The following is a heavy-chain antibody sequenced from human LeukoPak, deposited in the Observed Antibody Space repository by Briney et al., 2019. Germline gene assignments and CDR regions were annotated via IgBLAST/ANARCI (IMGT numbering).Heavy chain of an antibody. CDR2: ISYDGSNK. CDR3: ARDVLTDY. Sequence: GRSLRLSCAASGFTFSSYAMHWVRQAPGKGLEWVAVISYDGSNKYYADSVKGRFTISRDNSRNTLYLQMNSLRAEDTAVYYCARDVLTDYWGLGTLVTVSS. CDR1: GFTFSSYA. J-gene: IGHJ4*02. V-gene: IGHV3-30*04. D-gene: IGHD3-10*01.